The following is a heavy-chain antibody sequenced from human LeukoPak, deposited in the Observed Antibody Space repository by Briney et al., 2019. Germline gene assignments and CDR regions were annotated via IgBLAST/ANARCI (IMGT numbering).Heavy chain of an antibody. D-gene: IGHD3-16*01. CDR3: ARGYGDYVDY. CDR2: IHPNSGGT. J-gene: IGHJ4*02. Sequence: AALKVSCKASGYTFTGYYIHWVRQAPGQGLEWMGWIHPNSGGTNYAQKFQGRVTMTRDTSISTAYMELSSLRSDDTAVYYCARGYGDYVDYWGQGTLVIASA. CDR1: GYTFTGYY. V-gene: IGHV1-2*02.